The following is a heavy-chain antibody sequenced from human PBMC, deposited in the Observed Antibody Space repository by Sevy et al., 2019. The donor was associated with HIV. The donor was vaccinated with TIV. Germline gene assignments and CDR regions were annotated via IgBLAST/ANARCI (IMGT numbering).Heavy chain of an antibody. CDR3: ARGDYYDSSGYYYHY. CDR1: GGSFSGYY. Sequence: SETLSLTCAVYGGSFSGYYWSWIRQPPGKGLEWIGEINHSGSTNYNPSLKSRVTISVDTSKNKFSLKLSSVTAADTAVYYCARGDYYDSSGYYYHYWGQGTLVTVSS. J-gene: IGHJ4*02. V-gene: IGHV4-34*01. D-gene: IGHD3-22*01. CDR2: INHSGST.